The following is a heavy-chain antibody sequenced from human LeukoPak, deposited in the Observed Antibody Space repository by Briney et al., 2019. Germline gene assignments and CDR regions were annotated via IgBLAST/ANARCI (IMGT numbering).Heavy chain of an antibody. CDR1: GFTFSSYW. CDR2: IKQDGSEK. D-gene: IGHD3-10*01. V-gene: IGHV3-7*01. Sequence: GGSLRLSCAASGFTFSSYWMSWVRQAPGKGLEWVANIKQDGSEKYYVDSVKGRFTISRDNAKNSLYLQMNSLRAEDTAVYYCATERPFSGRGAFDIWGQGTMVTVSS. J-gene: IGHJ3*02. CDR3: ATERPFSGRGAFDI.